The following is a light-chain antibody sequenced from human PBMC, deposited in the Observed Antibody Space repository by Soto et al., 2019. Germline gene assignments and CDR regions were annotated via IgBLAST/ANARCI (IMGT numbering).Light chain of an antibody. CDR1: SSDVGGYNY. CDR3: SSYTSSSTL. Sequence: PASGFWAPGPAVHYTCAITSSDVGGYNYVSWYQQHPGKAPKLMIYDVSNRPSGVSNRFSGSKSGNTASLTISGLQAEDEADYYCSSYTSSSTLFGTGTKVTVL. CDR2: DVS. V-gene: IGLV2-14*01. J-gene: IGLJ1*01.